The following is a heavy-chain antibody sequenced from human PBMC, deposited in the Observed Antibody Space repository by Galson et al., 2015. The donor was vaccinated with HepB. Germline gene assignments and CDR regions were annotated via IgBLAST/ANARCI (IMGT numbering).Heavy chain of an antibody. CDR1: GFTFSSYG. CDR2: IRYDGSNK. Sequence: LRLSCAASGFTFSSYGMHWVRQAPGKGLEWVAFIRYDGSNKYYADSVKGRFTISRDNSKNTLYLQMNSLRAEDTAVYYCAKDLGYWGQGTLVTVSS. CDR3: AKDLGY. V-gene: IGHV3-30*02. J-gene: IGHJ4*02.